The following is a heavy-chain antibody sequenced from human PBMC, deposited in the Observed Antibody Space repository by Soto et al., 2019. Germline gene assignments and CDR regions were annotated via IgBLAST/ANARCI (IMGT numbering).Heavy chain of an antibody. CDR2: IRGSGNSA. J-gene: IGHJ4*02. Sequence: PGGSLRLSCAASGFTFSTYAMTWVRQAPGKGLEWVSTIRGSGNSAYYSDSVKGRFTISRDTSKNTLHLQMNSLRAEDTAVYYCAKDLNDYGDFTSPDYWGRGTLVTVSS. CDR3: AKDLNDYGDFTSPDY. V-gene: IGHV3-23*01. D-gene: IGHD4-17*01. CDR1: GFTFSTYA.